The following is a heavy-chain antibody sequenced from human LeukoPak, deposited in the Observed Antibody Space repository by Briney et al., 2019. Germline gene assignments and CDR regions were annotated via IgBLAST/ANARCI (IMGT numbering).Heavy chain of an antibody. CDR2: IYYSGST. Sequence: PSETLSLTCTVSGGSISSSSYYWGWIRQPPGKGLEWIGSIYYSGSTYYNPSLKSRVTISVDTSKNQFSLKLSSVTAADTAVYYCARRGGAARTPYYFDYWGQGTLVTVSS. J-gene: IGHJ4*02. D-gene: IGHD6-6*01. CDR1: GGSISSSSYY. CDR3: ARRGGAARTPYYFDY. V-gene: IGHV4-39*01.